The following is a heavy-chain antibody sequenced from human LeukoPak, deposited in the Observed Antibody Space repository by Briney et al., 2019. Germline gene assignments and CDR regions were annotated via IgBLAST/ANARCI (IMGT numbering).Heavy chain of an antibody. CDR3: AREVVSAAKYGY. CDR1: GGSISSGSYY. D-gene: IGHD2-2*01. Sequence: SQTLSLTCTVSGGSISSGSYYWSWIRQPAGKGLEWIGRIYTSGSTNYNPSLKSRVTISVDTSKNQFSLKLSSVTAADTAVYYCAREVVSAAKYGYWGQGTLVTVSS. CDR2: IYTSGST. J-gene: IGHJ4*02. V-gene: IGHV4-61*02.